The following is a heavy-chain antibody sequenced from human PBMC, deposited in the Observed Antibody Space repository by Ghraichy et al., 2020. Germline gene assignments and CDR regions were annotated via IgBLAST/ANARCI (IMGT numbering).Heavy chain of an antibody. CDR2: ISGSGGST. Sequence: SCAASGFTFSSYAMSWVRQAPGKGLEWVSAISGSGGSTYYADSVKGRFTISRDNSKNTLYLQMNSLRAEDTAVYYCAKDHALDGYNLIYYYYGMDVWDQGTTVTVSS. J-gene: IGHJ6*02. CDR1: GFTFSSYA. D-gene: IGHD5-24*01. V-gene: IGHV3-23*01. CDR3: AKDHALDGYNLIYYYYGMDV.